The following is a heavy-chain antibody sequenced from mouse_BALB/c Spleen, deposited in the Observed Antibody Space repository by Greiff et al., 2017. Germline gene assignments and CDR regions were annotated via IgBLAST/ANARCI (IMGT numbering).Heavy chain of an antibody. CDR1: GYAFSSYW. CDR3: ARSSSFFAY. D-gene: IGHD1-1*01. Sequence: VHLVESGAELVRPGSSVKISCKASGYAFSSYWMNWVKQRPGQGLEWIGQIYPGDGDTNYNGKFKGKATLTADKSSSTAYMQLSSLTSEDSAVYFCARSSSFFAYWGQGTLVTVSA. J-gene: IGHJ3*01. CDR2: IYPGDGDT. V-gene: IGHV1-80*01.